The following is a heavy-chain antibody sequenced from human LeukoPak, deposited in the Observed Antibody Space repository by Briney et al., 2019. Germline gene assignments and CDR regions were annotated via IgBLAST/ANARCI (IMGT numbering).Heavy chain of an antibody. Sequence: PSETLSLTCTVSGGSISSYYWSRIRQPPGKGLEWIGYIYYSESTNYNPSLKSRVTISVDTSKNQFSLKLSSVTAADTAVYYCARWDIAVAGRNWFDPWGQGTLVTVSS. CDR3: ARWDIAVAGRNWFDP. V-gene: IGHV4-59*01. J-gene: IGHJ5*02. CDR2: IYYSEST. CDR1: GGSISSYY. D-gene: IGHD6-19*01.